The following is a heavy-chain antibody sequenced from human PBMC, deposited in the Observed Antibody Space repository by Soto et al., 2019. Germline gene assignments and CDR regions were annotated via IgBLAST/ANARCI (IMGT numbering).Heavy chain of an antibody. J-gene: IGHJ6*03. D-gene: IGHD3-3*01. V-gene: IGHV4-4*02. CDR2: IYHSGST. CDR1: SGSISSSNW. Sequence: QVQLQESGPGLVKPSGTLSLTCAVSSGSISSSNWWSWVRQPPGKGLEWIGEIYHSGSTNYNPSLKGRVTISVDKSKNQFSLKLSSVTAADTAVYYCARMPLESRITIFGVVSSYMDVWGKGTTVTVSS. CDR3: ARMPLESRITIFGVVSSYMDV.